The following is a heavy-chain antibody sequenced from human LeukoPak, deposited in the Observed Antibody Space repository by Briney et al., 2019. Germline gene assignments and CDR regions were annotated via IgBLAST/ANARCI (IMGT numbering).Heavy chain of an antibody. J-gene: IGHJ4*02. Sequence: PSETLSLTCTVSGGSFSTTDYYWGWVRQPPGQGLEWIATINYSGSTYYNPSVLSRVTIYVDSSKNQFSLNLTSMTAADTSVYYCVRQPSTFGISPDYVDFWGQGILVIVSS. CDR1: GGSFSTTDYY. V-gene: IGHV4-39*01. D-gene: IGHD3-16*01. CDR2: INYSGST. CDR3: VRQPSTFGISPDYVDF.